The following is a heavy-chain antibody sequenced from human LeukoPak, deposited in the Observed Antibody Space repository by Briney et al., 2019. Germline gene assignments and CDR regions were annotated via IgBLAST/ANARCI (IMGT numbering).Heavy chain of an antibody. V-gene: IGHV3-53*01. Sequence: GGSLRLFCAASGFFVSSNYMSWVRHAPGKGPEWVSVIYSGGGTYYADSVKGRFTISRDNSKNTVYLQMNNVRAEDTAVYYCVRDTGLWGQGTLVTVSS. D-gene: IGHD1-14*01. CDR2: IYSGGGT. CDR1: GFFVSSNY. J-gene: IGHJ4*02. CDR3: VRDTGL.